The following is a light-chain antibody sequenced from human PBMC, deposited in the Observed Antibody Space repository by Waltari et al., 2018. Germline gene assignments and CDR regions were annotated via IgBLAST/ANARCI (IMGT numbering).Light chain of an antibody. CDR3: QLLNSSQWT. CDR2: AAS. CDR1: QGISDF. J-gene: IGKJ1*01. Sequence: IQLTQSPSSLSASVGDRVTITCRASQGISDFLAWYQQKPGKAPKLLIYAASTLQSGVPSRFSGSGSGTYVTLTITSLQPEDFATYYCQLLNSSQWTFGQGTKVEIK. V-gene: IGKV1-9*01.